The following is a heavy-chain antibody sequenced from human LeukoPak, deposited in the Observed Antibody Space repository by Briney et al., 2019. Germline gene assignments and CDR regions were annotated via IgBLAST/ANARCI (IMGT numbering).Heavy chain of an antibody. CDR1: GYTFTTYG. D-gene: IGHD2-15*01. Sequence: ASVKVSCKASGYTFTTYGITWVRQAPGQGLEWMGWISAYNGNTNYAQDLQGSVTMTTDTSTSTAYMELRSLRSDDTAVYYCGRGPYCSGSTCYSQILDHWGQGTLVTVSS. V-gene: IGHV1-18*01. CDR3: GRGPYCSGSTCYSQILDH. CDR2: ISAYNGNT. J-gene: IGHJ4*02.